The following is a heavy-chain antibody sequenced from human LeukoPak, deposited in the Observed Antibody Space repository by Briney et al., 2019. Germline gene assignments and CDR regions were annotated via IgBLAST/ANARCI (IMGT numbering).Heavy chain of an antibody. CDR1: GGSISSYC. CDR3: AGARLYYYGSGSYYHGYNWFDP. D-gene: IGHD3-10*01. CDR2: IYTSRST. J-gene: IGHJ5*02. Sequence: SETLSLACTVSGGSISSYCWSWIRQPAGKGLEWIGRIYTSRSTNYNPSLKSRVTMSVDTSKNQFSLKLSSVTAADTAVYYCAGARLYYYGSGSYYHGYNWFDPWGQGTLVTVSS. V-gene: IGHV4-4*07.